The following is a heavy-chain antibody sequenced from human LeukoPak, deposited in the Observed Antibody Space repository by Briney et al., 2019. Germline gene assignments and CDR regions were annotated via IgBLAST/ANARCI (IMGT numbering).Heavy chain of an antibody. CDR1: GGSISSYY. J-gene: IGHJ4*02. Sequence: SETLSLTCTVSGGSISSYYWSWIRQPPGKGLEWIGYIYYSGSTNYNPSLKSRVTISVDTSKNQFSLKLSSVTAADTAVYYCARHRGSYTPYFDYWGQGTLVTVSS. CDR3: ARHRGSYTPYFDY. CDR2: IYYSGST. V-gene: IGHV4-59*08. D-gene: IGHD1-26*01.